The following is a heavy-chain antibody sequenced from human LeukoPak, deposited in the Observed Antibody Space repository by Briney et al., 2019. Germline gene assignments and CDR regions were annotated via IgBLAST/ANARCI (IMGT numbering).Heavy chain of an antibody. CDR2: IYSGGST. D-gene: IGHD5-18*01. CDR1: GFTDSSNY. Sequence: PGGSLRLSCAASGFTDSSNYMSWVRQAPGKGLEWVSVIYSGGSTYYADSVKGRFTISRDNSKNTLYLQMNSLRAEDTAVYYCARDEDTADFDYWGQGTLVTVSS. V-gene: IGHV3-53*01. CDR3: ARDEDTADFDY. J-gene: IGHJ4*02.